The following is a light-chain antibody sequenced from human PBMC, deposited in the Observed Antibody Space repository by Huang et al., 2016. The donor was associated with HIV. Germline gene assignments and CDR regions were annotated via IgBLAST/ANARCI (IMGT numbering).Light chain of an antibody. CDR2: DAS. CDR1: QSISSY. CDR3: QQHSNWPPT. J-gene: IGKJ4*01. Sequence: EIVLTQSPATLSLSPGERATLSCRASQSISSYLVWYQQKPGQAPRLLIYDASNRATGIPARFSGSGSGTNFTLTISSLEPEDFAVYYCQQHSNWPPTFGGGTKVEIK. V-gene: IGKV3-11*01.